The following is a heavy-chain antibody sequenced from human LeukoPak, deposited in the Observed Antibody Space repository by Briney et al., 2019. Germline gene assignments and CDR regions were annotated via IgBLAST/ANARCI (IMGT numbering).Heavy chain of an antibody. CDR1: GGSISSSSYY. J-gene: IGHJ5*02. CDR3: ARDARRYSSGWYVT. V-gene: IGHV4-39*07. Sequence: SETLSLTCTVSGGSISSSSYYWGWIRQPPGTGLEWIGSIYYSGSTYYNPSLKSRVTISVDTSKNQFSLKLSSVTAADTAVYYCARDARRYSSGWYVTWGQGTLVTVSS. CDR2: IYYSGST. D-gene: IGHD6-19*01.